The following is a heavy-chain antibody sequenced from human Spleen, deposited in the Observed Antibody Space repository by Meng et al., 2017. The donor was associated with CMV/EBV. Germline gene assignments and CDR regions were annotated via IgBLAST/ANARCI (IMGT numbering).Heavy chain of an antibody. V-gene: IGHV6-1*01. CDR2: TYYRSKWYF. D-gene: IGHD6-19*01. J-gene: IGHJ4*02. CDR1: ESVSSDTGA. Sequence: ESVSSDTGAWNWIRQSPSRGLEWLGRTYYRSKWYFDYAVSVKSRITINQDASKNQFSLQLSSVTPEDTAVYYCAGDRYSSGWYFDYWGQGTLVTVSS. CDR3: AGDRYSSGWYFDY.